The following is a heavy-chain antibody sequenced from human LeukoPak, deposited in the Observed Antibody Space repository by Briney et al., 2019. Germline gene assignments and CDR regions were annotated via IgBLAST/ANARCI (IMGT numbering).Heavy chain of an antibody. CDR3: ARRRRRATPSDFDI. Sequence: SETLSLTCAVYGGSFSGYYWSWIRQPPGKGLEWIGEINHSGSTNYNPSLKSRVTISVDTSKNQFSLKLSSVTAADTAVYYCARRRRRATPSDFDIWGQGTMVTVSS. J-gene: IGHJ3*02. CDR2: INHSGST. CDR1: GGSFSGYY. D-gene: IGHD2-15*01. V-gene: IGHV4-34*01.